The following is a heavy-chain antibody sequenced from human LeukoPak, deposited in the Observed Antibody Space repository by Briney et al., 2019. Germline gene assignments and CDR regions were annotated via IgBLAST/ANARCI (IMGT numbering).Heavy chain of an antibody. CDR3: ARVRFEQLASTYYFDC. CDR1: GGSISSYY. Sequence: SETLSLTCTVSGGSISSYYWSWLRQPPGKGLEWIGYIYYSGSTNYNPSLKSRVTISEDTSKDQFSLKLSSVTAADTAVYYCARVRFEQLASTYYFDCWGQGTLVTVSS. J-gene: IGHJ4*02. CDR2: IYYSGST. D-gene: IGHD6-13*01. V-gene: IGHV4-59*01.